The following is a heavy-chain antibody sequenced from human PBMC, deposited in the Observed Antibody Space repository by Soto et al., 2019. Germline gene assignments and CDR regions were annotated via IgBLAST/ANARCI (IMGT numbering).Heavy chain of an antibody. D-gene: IGHD5-18*01. J-gene: IGHJ6*02. Sequence: QVQLVQSGAEVKKPGSSVKVSCKASGGTFSSYAISWVRQAPGQGLEWMGGIIPIFGTANYAQKFQGRVTITADESTSTAYMELSSLRSEDTAVYYCARDRGTDTAMDPSDYYYYGMDVWGQGTTVTVSS. CDR1: GGTFSSYA. V-gene: IGHV1-69*12. CDR2: IIPIFGTA. CDR3: ARDRGTDTAMDPSDYYYYGMDV.